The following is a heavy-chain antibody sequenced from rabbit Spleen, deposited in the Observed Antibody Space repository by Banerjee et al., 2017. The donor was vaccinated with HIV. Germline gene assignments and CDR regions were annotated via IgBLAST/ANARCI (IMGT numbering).Heavy chain of an antibody. CDR1: GFSFSSRYY. CDR3: ARDAAGREDFNL. D-gene: IGHD4-2*01. V-gene: IGHV1S40*01. Sequence: QSLEESGGDLVKPGASLTLTCTASGFSFSSRYYMCWVRQAPGKGLEWIACIDTGSGGDTYYATWAKGRFTISKASSTTVTLQMTSLTAADMATYFSARDAAGREDFNLWGPGTLVTVS. J-gene: IGHJ4*01. CDR2: IDTGSGGDT.